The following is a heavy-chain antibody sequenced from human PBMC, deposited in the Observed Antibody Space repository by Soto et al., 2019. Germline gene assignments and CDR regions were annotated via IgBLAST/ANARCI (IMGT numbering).Heavy chain of an antibody. CDR3: ARVGSNYDFWSGYYSYGMDV. J-gene: IGHJ6*02. CDR1: GGSISSGDYY. V-gene: IGHV4-30-4*01. CDR2: VHYSGST. Sequence: SETLSLTCTVSGGSISSGDYYWSWIRQPPGKGLEWIGYVHYSGSTYYNPSLKSRVTISVDTSKNQFSLKLSSLTASDTSGYYCARVGSNYDFWSGYYSYGMDVWGQGTTGTV. D-gene: IGHD3-3*01.